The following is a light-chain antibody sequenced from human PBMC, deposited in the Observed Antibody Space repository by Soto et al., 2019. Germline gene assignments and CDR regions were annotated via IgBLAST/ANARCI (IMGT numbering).Light chain of an antibody. CDR2: GAS. J-gene: IGKJ4*01. V-gene: IGKV3-15*01. CDR3: QQYKNWPPVT. CDR1: QSVSNN. Sequence: ETVMTQSPATLSLFPGERATLSCRASQSVSNNLAWYQQKSGQSPRLLIYGASTRATGIPARFSGSGSETDFTLPISSLQSEEFAVYYCQQYKNWPPVTFGGGTKVEI.